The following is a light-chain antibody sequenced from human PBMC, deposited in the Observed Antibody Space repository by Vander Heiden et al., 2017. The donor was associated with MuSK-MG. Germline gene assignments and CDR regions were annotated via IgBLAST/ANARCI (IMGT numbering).Light chain of an antibody. CDR3: QQYNSYSWT. CDR1: QSISSW. V-gene: IGKV1-5*03. Sequence: DIQMTQSPSTLSASVGDRVTITCRASQSISSWLAWYHQKPGKAPKLLIYKASSLESGVPSRFSGRGSGTEFTLTISSLQPDDFATYYCQQYNSYSWTFGQGTKVEIK. CDR2: KAS. J-gene: IGKJ1*01.